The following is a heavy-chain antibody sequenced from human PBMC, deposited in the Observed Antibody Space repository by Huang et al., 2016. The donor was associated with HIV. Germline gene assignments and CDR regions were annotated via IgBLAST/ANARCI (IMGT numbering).Heavy chain of an antibody. Sequence: QVQLVQSGAEVRKPGSSVKVSCRASGGSFNNFGINGVRQAPGQGLGGLGGIIPRFGTRNDAQRFKDRVTITADETTGVVHLEVTSLRSDDTAVYFCAKRGGAWGSPYAFDLWGPGTMVTVSS. CDR1: GGSFNNFG. J-gene: IGHJ3*01. V-gene: IGHV1-69*13. CDR3: AKRGGAWGSPYAFDL. D-gene: IGHD3-16*01. CDR2: IIPRFGTR.